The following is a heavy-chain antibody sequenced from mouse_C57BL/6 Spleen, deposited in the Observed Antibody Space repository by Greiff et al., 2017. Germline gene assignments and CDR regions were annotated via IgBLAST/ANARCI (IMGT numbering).Heavy chain of an antibody. CDR1: GYTFTDYY. CDR2: INPYNGGT. Sequence: VQLKESGPVLVKPGASVKMSCKASGYTFTDYYMNWVKQSHGKSLEWIGVINPYNGGTSYNQKFKGKATLTVDKSSSTAYMELNSLPSEDSAVYYWARSGPSTVVATDYAMDYWGQGTSVTVSS. V-gene: IGHV1-19*01. J-gene: IGHJ4*01. CDR3: ARSGPSTVVATDYAMDY. D-gene: IGHD1-1*01.